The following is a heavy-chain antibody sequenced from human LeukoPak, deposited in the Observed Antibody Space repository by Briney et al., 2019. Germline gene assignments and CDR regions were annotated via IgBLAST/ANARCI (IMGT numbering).Heavy chain of an antibody. CDR2: IYYSGST. Sequence: SQTLSLTCSVSGGSISSGNYYWSWIRQPPGKGLEWIGYIYYSGSTHYNPSLKSRITISVDTSKNQFSLKLSSVTAADTAVYYCARGSPTGYCSGDSCYYGGLDCWGQGTLVTVSS. D-gene: IGHD2-15*01. CDR3: ARGSPTGYCSGDSCYYGGLDC. V-gene: IGHV4-30-4*01. CDR1: GGSISSGNYY. J-gene: IGHJ4*02.